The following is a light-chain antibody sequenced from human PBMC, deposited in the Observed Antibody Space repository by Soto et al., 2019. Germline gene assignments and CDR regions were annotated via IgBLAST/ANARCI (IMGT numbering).Light chain of an antibody. J-gene: IGLJ2*01. CDR2: DSD. CDR1: TSNIGNNY. V-gene: IGLV1-51*01. CDR3: GSWDSSLSAAV. Sequence: QSVLMQPPSVSAAPGQKVTISCSGSTSNIGNNYASWYQQLPGKAPSLLIYDSDKRPSGIPDRFSGSKSGTSATLGITGLQAGDEADYYCGSWDSSLSAAVFGGGTKVTVL.